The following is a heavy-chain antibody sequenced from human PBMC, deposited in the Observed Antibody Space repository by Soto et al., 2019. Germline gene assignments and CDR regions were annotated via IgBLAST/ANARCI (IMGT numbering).Heavy chain of an antibody. V-gene: IGHV5-51*01. J-gene: IGHJ6*02. CDR2: IYPRDSDT. CDR3: ASHSTPTTVTLHRYYYYGMDV. CDR1: GYNFTRYW. D-gene: IGHD4-17*01. Sequence: PEGALETSWKGSGYNFTRYWIGWVRQMPRKGVGWVGTIYPRDSDTRYSPSFQGQVTTSADKSISTAYLQWSSLKASHTAIYYCASHSTPTTVTLHRYYYYGMDVWGQGTTVTVSS.